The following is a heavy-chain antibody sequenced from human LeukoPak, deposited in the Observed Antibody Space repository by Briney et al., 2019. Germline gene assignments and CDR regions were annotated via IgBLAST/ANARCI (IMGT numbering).Heavy chain of an antibody. CDR3: ARDPGGRGWFDP. Sequence: SETLSLTCAVYGGSFSGYYWSWIRQPPGKGLEWIGEINHSGSTNHNPSLKSRVTISVDTSKNQFSLKLSSVTAADTAVYYCARDPGGRGWFDPWGQGTLVTVSS. CDR2: INHSGST. CDR1: GGSFSGYY. V-gene: IGHV4-34*01. J-gene: IGHJ5*02. D-gene: IGHD1-26*01.